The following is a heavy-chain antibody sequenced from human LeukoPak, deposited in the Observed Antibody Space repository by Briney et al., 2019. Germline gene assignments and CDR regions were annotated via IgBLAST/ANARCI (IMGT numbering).Heavy chain of an antibody. CDR3: LRSKINWFDS. CDR2: TFYRSKWYN. J-gene: IGHJ5*01. D-gene: IGHD4-11*01. Sequence: SQTLSLTCAISGDSVSSDSAAWNWIRQSPSRGLEWLGRTFYRSKWYNDSAVSVKSRVTVNPDTSKNQFSLQLTSVTPEYTALYFCLRSKINWFDSWGQGTLVTVS. CDR1: GDSVSSDSAA. V-gene: IGHV6-1*01.